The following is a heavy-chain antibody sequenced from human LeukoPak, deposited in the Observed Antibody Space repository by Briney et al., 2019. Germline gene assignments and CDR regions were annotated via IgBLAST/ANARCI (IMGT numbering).Heavy chain of an antibody. D-gene: IGHD3-22*01. CDR1: GFTFSSYA. V-gene: IGHV3-23*01. CDR2: ISGSGGST. J-gene: IGHJ4*02. CDR3: AKDRNYYDSSGYIYYFDY. Sequence: PGGSLRLSCAASGFTFSSYAMSWVRQAPGKGLEWGSAISGSGGSTYYADSVKGRFTISRDNSKNTLYLQKNSLRAEDTAVYYCAKDRNYYDSSGYIYYFDYWGQGTLVTVSS.